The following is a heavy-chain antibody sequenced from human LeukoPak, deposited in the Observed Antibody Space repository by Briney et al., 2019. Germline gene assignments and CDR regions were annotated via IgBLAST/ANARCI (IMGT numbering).Heavy chain of an antibody. CDR2: IIPIFGTA. CDR1: GYTFTSYG. D-gene: IGHD2-15*01. J-gene: IGHJ1*01. Sequence: SVKVSCKASGYTFTSYGITWVRQAPGQGLEWMGGIIPIFGTANYAQKFQGRVTITADESTSTAYMELSSLRSEDTAVYYCARVGLYCSGGSCYSTAKRAEYFQHWGQGTLVTVSS. CDR3: ARVGLYCSGGSCYSTAKRAEYFQH. V-gene: IGHV1-69*13.